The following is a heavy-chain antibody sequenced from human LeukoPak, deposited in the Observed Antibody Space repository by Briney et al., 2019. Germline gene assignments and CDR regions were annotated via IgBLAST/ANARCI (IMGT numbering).Heavy chain of an antibody. Sequence: SETLSLTCVVSGGSLSTHHWSWIRQSPGRGLEWIGYISDSGSTNYNPSLKSRVTISVDTSKNQFSLMLSSVTAADTAVYYCARESGDGYNDAFDIWGQGTMVTVSS. CDR2: ISDSGST. J-gene: IGHJ3*02. D-gene: IGHD5-24*01. CDR3: ARESGDGYNDAFDI. V-gene: IGHV4-59*11. CDR1: GGSLSTHH.